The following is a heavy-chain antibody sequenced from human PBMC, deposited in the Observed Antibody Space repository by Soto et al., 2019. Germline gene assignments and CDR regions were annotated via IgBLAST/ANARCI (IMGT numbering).Heavy chain of an antibody. CDR3: AKDKWMHSSSWPVDYYYYMDV. CDR2: ISWDGGST. Sequence: GGSLRLSCAASGFTFDDYTMHWVRQAPGKGLEWVSLISWDGGSTYYADAVKGRFTISRDNSKNSLYLQMNSLRTEDTALYYCAKDKWMHSSSWPVDYYYYMDVWGKGTTVTVSS. J-gene: IGHJ6*03. V-gene: IGHV3-43*01. D-gene: IGHD6-13*01. CDR1: GFTFDDYT.